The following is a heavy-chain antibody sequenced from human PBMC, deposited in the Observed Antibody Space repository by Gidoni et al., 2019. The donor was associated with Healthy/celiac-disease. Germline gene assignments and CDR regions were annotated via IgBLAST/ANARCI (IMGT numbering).Heavy chain of an antibody. Sequence: EVQLVESGGGLVQHGGSLRLSCAASGFTFSSYAMSWVRQAPGKGLEWVSAISGSGGSTYYADSVKVRFTISRDNSKNTLYLQMNSLRAEDTAVYYCAKFDYGYYDRGPFDYWGQGTLVTVSS. D-gene: IGHD3-22*01. J-gene: IGHJ4*02. CDR3: AKFDYGYYDRGPFDY. CDR1: GFTFSSYA. CDR2: ISGSGGST. V-gene: IGHV3-23*04.